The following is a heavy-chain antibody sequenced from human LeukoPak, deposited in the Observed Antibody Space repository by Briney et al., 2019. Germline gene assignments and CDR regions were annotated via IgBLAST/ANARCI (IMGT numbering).Heavy chain of an antibody. Sequence: GESLRLSCAASGFTFSSYGMHWVRQAPGKGLEWVAVIWYDGSNKYYADSVKGRFTISRDNSKNTLYLQMNSLRAEDTAVYYCARGNYGDYPGAFDIWGQGTMVTVSS. J-gene: IGHJ3*02. V-gene: IGHV3-33*01. CDR3: ARGNYGDYPGAFDI. D-gene: IGHD4-17*01. CDR1: GFTFSSYG. CDR2: IWYDGSNK.